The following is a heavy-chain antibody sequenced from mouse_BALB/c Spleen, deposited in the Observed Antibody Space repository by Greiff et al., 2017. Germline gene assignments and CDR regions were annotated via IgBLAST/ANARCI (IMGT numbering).Heavy chain of an antibody. J-gene: IGHJ2*01. CDR3: ARSYGNYHDYFDY. V-gene: IGHV1-80*01. Sequence: QVQLQQSGAELVRPGSSVKISCKASGYAFSSYWMNWVKQRPGQGLEWIGQIYPGDGDTNYNGKFKGKATLTADKSSSTAYMQLSSLTSEGSAVYFCARSYGNYHDYFDYWGQGTTLTVSS. CDR2: IYPGDGDT. CDR1: GYAFSSYW. D-gene: IGHD2-1*01.